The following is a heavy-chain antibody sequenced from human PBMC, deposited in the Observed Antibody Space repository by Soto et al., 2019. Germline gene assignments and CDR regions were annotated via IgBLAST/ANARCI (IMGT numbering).Heavy chain of an antibody. Sequence: QVQLVESGGGVVQPGRSLRLSCAASGFTFSNFGMHWVRQAPGKGLEWVAVTSYDGSNKYYADSVKGRFTSSRDNSKNTLYLQMGGLRAEDTAVYYCARKSGTSGNSGRFDYWGQGTLVTVSS. CDR2: TSYDGSNK. J-gene: IGHJ4*02. CDR1: GFTFSNFG. V-gene: IGHV3-30*03. CDR3: ARKSGTSGNSGRFDY. D-gene: IGHD2-15*01.